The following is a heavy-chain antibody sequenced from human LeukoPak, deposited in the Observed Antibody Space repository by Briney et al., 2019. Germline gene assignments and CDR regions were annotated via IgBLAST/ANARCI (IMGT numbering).Heavy chain of an antibody. CDR1: GGSFSGYY. J-gene: IGHJ3*02. CDR2: IYYSGST. D-gene: IGHD2-15*01. Sequence: SETLSLTCVVYGGSFSGYYWSWIRQPPGKGLEWIGYIYYSGSTNYNPSLKSRVTISVDTSKNQFSLKLSSVTAADTAVYYCARGDIVVVVAATVDAFDIWGQGTMVTVSS. V-gene: IGHV4-59*01. CDR3: ARGDIVVVVAATVDAFDI.